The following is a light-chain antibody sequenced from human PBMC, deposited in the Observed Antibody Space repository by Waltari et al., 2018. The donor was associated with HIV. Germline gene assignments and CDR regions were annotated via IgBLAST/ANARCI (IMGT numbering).Light chain of an antibody. CDR3: ATWDDALSGPV. V-gene: IGLV1-44*01. CDR2: INN. J-gene: IGLJ3*02. Sequence: QSVLTQPPSASGTPGQRVIISCSGNRSNIGSNTFNWYQQFSGAAPTLLIYINNQRPSAVPDRFSGSKSGSAASLAISGLKSEDEADYHCATWDDALSGPVFGAGTKLTV. CDR1: RSNIGSNT.